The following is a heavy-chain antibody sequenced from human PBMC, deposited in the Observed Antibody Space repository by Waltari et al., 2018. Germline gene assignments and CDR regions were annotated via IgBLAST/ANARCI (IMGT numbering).Heavy chain of an antibody. D-gene: IGHD3-10*01. CDR3: ARDRDTMVQGGPLGY. V-gene: IGHV1-69*05. Sequence: QVQLVQSGAEVKKPGSSVKVSSTASGGPLCSAAINWVRQAPGQGLEWMGGIIPIFGTANYAQKFQGRVTITTDESTSTAYMELSSLRSEDTAVYYCARDRDTMVQGGPLGYWGQGTLVTVSS. CDR1: GGPLCSAA. CDR2: IIPIFGTA. J-gene: IGHJ4*02.